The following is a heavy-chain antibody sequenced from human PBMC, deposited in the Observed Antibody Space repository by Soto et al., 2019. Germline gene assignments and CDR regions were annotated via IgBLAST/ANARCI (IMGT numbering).Heavy chain of an antibody. Sequence: PGGSLRLSCAASGFTFSSYGMHWVRQAPGKGLEWVAVISYDGSNKYYADSVKGRFTISRDNSKNTLYLQMNSLRAEDTAVYYCAKDKSRIAARLAPFDYWGQGTLVTVSS. CDR3: AKDKSRIAARLAPFDY. D-gene: IGHD6-6*01. J-gene: IGHJ4*02. V-gene: IGHV3-30*18. CDR1: GFTFSSYG. CDR2: ISYDGSNK.